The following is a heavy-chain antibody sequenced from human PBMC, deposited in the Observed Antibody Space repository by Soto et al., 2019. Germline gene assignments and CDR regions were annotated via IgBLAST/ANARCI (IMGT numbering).Heavy chain of an antibody. Sequence: GGSLRLSCAASGFTFSSYGMHWVRQAPGKGLEWVAVIWYDGSNKYYADSVKGRFTISRDNSKNTLYLQMNSLRAEDTAVYYCARDQGTHGSGSYYTYGMDVWGQGTTVTVSS. D-gene: IGHD3-10*01. J-gene: IGHJ6*02. CDR2: IWYDGSNK. V-gene: IGHV3-33*01. CDR1: GFTFSSYG. CDR3: ARDQGTHGSGSYYTYGMDV.